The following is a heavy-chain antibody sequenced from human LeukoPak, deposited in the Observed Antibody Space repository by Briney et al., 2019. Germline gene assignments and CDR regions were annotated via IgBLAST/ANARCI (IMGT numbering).Heavy chain of an antibody. Sequence: ASVKVSCKASGYTFTSYGISWVRQAPGQGLEWMGWISAYNGNTNYAQKLQGRVTMTTDTSTSTAYMELRSLRSDDTAVYYCARAITIFGVVSRYYYYGMDVWGQGTTVTVSS. CDR2: ISAYNGNT. D-gene: IGHD3-3*01. CDR1: GYTFTSYG. V-gene: IGHV1-18*01. CDR3: ARAITIFGVVSRYYYYGMDV. J-gene: IGHJ6*02.